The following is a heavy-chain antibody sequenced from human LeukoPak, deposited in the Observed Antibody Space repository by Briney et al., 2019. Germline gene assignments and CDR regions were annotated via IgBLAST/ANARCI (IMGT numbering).Heavy chain of an antibody. V-gene: IGHV4-4*07. CDR1: GGSISSYY. CDR2: IYTSGST. J-gene: IGHJ6*02. CDR3: ARALATKLDYYYYGMDV. Sequence: SETLSLTCTVSGGSISSYYWSWIRQPAGKGLEWIGRIYTSGSTNYNPSLKSRVTMSVDTSKNQFSLKLSSVTAADTAVYYCARALATKLDYYYYGMDVWGQGTTVTVSS.